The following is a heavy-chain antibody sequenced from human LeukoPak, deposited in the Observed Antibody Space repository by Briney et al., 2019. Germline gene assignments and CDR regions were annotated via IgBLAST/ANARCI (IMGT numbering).Heavy chain of an antibody. Sequence: SSETLSLTCTVSGYSISSGYYWGWIRQPPGKGLEWIGSIYHSGSTYYNPSLKSRVTISVDTSKNQFSLKLSSVTAADTAVYYCARVVTGSYSYYFDYWGQGTLVTVSS. D-gene: IGHD3-10*01. J-gene: IGHJ4*02. CDR3: ARVVTGSYSYYFDY. V-gene: IGHV4-38-2*02. CDR2: IYHSGST. CDR1: GYSISSGYY.